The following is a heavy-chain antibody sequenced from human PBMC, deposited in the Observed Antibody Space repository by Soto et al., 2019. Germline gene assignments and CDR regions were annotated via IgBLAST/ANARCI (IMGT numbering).Heavy chain of an antibody. CDR2: INSDGSST. J-gene: IGHJ5*02. D-gene: IGHD5-12*01. CDR1: GFAFSRFW. Sequence: EVQLVESGGGLVQPGGSLRLSCAASGFAFSRFWMHWVRQVPGKGLVWVSRINSDGSSTSYADSVRGRYTISRDNAKDTVYLQMNSLRDEDTAVYYCATVATHSYNWFDPWGQGTLVTVSS. V-gene: IGHV3-74*01. CDR3: ATVATHSYNWFDP.